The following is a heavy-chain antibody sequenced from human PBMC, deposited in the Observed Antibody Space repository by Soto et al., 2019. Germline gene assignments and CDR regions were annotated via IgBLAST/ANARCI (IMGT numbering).Heavy chain of an antibody. CDR3: ARSLTEGYCTITGCYTRPLYGMDV. V-gene: IGHV1-2*02. Sequence: ASVKVSCKASGYTFSGYYIHWLRQAPGQGLEWMGWINPNSGGTNYAQKFQGRVTVTRDTPTSTAYMELSRLTSDDTAVYYCARSLTEGYCTITGCYTRPLYGMDVWGQGTTVTVSS. CDR2: INPNSGGT. CDR1: GYTFSGYY. D-gene: IGHD2-2*02. J-gene: IGHJ6*02.